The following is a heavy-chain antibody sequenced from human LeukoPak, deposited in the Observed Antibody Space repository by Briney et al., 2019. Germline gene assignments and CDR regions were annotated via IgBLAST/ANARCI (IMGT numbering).Heavy chain of an antibody. Sequence: GGSLRLSCAASGFIFNYYAMNWVRQAAGKGLEWVSAISGGGHSTYYADSVKGRFTISRDNSKNTLYLQMDSLRAEDTAVYFCAKGLEPGAFDIWGQGTRVTVSS. CDR1: GFIFNYYA. D-gene: IGHD1-1*01. CDR3: AKGLEPGAFDI. J-gene: IGHJ3*02. V-gene: IGHV3-23*01. CDR2: ISGGGHST.